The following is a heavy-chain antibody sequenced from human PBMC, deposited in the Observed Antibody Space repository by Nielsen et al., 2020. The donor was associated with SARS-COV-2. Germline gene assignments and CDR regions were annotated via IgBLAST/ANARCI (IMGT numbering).Heavy chain of an antibody. CDR2: IYTDGST. V-gene: IGHV3-66*01. D-gene: IGHD7-27*01. Sequence: GASLKISCGASGFTISSSFMSWVRQAAGKGLDWVSVIYTDGSTYHADSVKGRFTISRDNSKNTLYLQMNRLRAEDTAVYYCARDNWGRMDVWGQGTTVTVSS. CDR1: GFTISSSF. CDR3: ARDNWGRMDV. J-gene: IGHJ6*02.